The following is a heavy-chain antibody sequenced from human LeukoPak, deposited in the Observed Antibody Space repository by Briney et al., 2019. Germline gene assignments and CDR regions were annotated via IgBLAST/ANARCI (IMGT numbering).Heavy chain of an antibody. CDR3: ATGLYYFDY. Sequence: GGSLRLSCAASGFTFSSYGMHWVRQAPGKGLEWVANIKEDGSEKYYVDSVQGRFTISRDNAQNSLYLQMNSLRAEDTAVYYCATGLYYFDYWGQGTLVTVSS. CDR1: GFTFSSYG. V-gene: IGHV3-7*01. J-gene: IGHJ4*02. CDR2: IKEDGSEK. D-gene: IGHD3/OR15-3a*01.